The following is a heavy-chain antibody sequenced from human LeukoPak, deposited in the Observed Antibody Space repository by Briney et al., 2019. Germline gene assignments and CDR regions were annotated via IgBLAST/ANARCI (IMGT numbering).Heavy chain of an antibody. Sequence: GGSLRLSCAASGFTFSSYSMNWVRQAPGKGLEWVSSISSSSSYIYYADSVKGRFTISRDNAKNSLYLQTNSLRAEDTAVYYCARDLEQQLGFDYWGQGTLVTVSS. V-gene: IGHV3-21*01. J-gene: IGHJ4*02. CDR2: ISSSSSYI. CDR1: GFTFSSYS. D-gene: IGHD6-13*01. CDR3: ARDLEQQLGFDY.